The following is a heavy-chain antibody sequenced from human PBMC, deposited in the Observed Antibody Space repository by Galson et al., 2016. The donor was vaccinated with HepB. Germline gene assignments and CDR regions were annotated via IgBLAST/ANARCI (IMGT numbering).Heavy chain of an antibody. V-gene: IGHV5-51*01. D-gene: IGHD3-10*01. Sequence: QSGAEVKKPGESLKISCKGSGYTFTSYWIGWVRQMPGKGLEWMGIIYPGDSDTTYRPSFQGQVTISADKSITTAYLQWSSLKASDTAIYYCARCDLIRGVRAIEFWGQGTLVTVSS. CDR2: IYPGDSDT. J-gene: IGHJ4*02. CDR3: ARCDLIRGVRAIEF. CDR1: GYTFTSYW.